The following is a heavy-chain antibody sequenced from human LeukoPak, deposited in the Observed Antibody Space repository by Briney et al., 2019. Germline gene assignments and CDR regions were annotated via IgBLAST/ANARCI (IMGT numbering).Heavy chain of an antibody. CDR3: AKDLDYYGSGTYAFDI. J-gene: IGHJ3*02. CDR1: GFTFSSYA. V-gene: IGHV3-30*02. D-gene: IGHD3-10*01. CDR2: IRYDGSNK. Sequence: GGSLRLSCAASGFTFSSYAMHWVRQAPGKGLEWVAFIRYDGSNKYYADSVKGRFTISRDNSKNTLYLQMNSLRAEDTAVYYCAKDLDYYGSGTYAFDIWGQGTMVTVSS.